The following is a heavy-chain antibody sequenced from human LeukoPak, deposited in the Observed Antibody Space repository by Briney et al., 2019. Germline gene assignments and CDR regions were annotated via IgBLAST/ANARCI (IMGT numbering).Heavy chain of an antibody. CDR3: AREFSWSGFFDY. CDR1: GGSISSYY. V-gene: IGHV4-39*07. Sequence: SETLSLTCTVSGGSISSYYWGWIRQPPGKGLEWIGSIYYSGSTYYNPSLKSRVTISVDTSKNQFSLKLSSVTAADTAVYYCAREFSWSGFFDYWGQGTLVTVSS. CDR2: IYYSGST. D-gene: IGHD3-3*01. J-gene: IGHJ4*02.